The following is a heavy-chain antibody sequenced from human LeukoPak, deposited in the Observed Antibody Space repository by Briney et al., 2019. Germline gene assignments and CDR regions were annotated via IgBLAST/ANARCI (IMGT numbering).Heavy chain of an antibody. V-gene: IGHV1-2*06. CDR3: ARGYDSSGYGAFDI. J-gene: IGHJ3*02. CDR1: GYTFTGYY. Sequence: AXVXXSCKASGYTFTGYYMHWVRQAPGQGLEWMGRINPNSGGTNYAQKFQGRVTMTRDTSISTAYMELSRLRSDDTAVYYCARGYDSSGYGAFDIWGRGTMVTVSS. CDR2: INPNSGGT. D-gene: IGHD3-22*01.